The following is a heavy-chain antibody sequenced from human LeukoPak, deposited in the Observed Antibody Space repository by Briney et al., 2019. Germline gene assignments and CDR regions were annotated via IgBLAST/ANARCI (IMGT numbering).Heavy chain of an antibody. V-gene: IGHV3-66*04. CDR3: AKLSPTTLYDSRGWFDP. D-gene: IGHD3-3*01. J-gene: IGHJ5*02. CDR1: EFSVGSNY. Sequence: GGSLRLSCAASEFSVGSNYMTWVRQAPGKGLEWVLLIYSGGSTYYADSVKGRFTISRDNSKNTLYLQMNRLRAEDTAVYYCAKLSPTTLYDSRGWFDPWGQGTLVTVSS. CDR2: IYSGGST.